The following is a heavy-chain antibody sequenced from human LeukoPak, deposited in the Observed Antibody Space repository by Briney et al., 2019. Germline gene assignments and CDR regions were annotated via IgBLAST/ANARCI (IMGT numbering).Heavy chain of an antibody. CDR3: ATLNCFSFDH. D-gene: IGHD2-15*01. Sequence: GGSLRLSCAASGFTFSDYWMTWVRQAPGKGLEWVANINGDGSDKHYVDSVKGRFTISRDNARYSLYLQVNSLRGEDTAVYYCATLNCFSFDHWGQGTLVTVSS. J-gene: IGHJ4*02. CDR1: GFTFSDYW. CDR2: INGDGSDK. V-gene: IGHV3-7*03.